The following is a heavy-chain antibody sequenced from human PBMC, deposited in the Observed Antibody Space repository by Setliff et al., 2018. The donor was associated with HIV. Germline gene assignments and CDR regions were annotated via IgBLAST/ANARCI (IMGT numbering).Heavy chain of an antibody. Sequence: SETLSLTCSVSGGSVGSGSYYWSWIRQSPGKGLEWIGYIYYSGSTNYNPSLKSRVTISVDTSKNQFSLKLSSVTAADTAVYYCARDRTYYNFWSGYYGEMLNDAFDIWGQ. CDR1: GGSVGSGSYY. J-gene: IGHJ3*02. CDR3: ARDRTYYNFWSGYYGEMLNDAFDI. D-gene: IGHD3-3*01. V-gene: IGHV4-61*01. CDR2: IYYSGST.